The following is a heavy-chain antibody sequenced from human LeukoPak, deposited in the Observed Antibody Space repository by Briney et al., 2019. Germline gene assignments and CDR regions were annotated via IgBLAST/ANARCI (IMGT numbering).Heavy chain of an antibody. D-gene: IGHD3-16*01. V-gene: IGHV4-39*07. CDR2: IYYSGST. CDR1: GGSISSSSYY. J-gene: IGHJ4*02. Sequence: SETLSLTCTVSGGSISSSSYYWGWIRQPPGKGLEWIGSIYYSGSTYYNPSLKSRVTISVDTSKNQFSLKLSSVTAADTAVYYCARAPGDYVWGSYYNYWGQGTLVTVSS. CDR3: ARAPGDYVWGSYYNY.